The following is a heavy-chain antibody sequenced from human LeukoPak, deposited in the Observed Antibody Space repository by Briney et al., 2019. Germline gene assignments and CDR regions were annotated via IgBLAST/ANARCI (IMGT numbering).Heavy chain of an antibody. J-gene: IGHJ4*02. CDR3: ARDQSGYDILTGYSPLNYFDY. CDR2: INPSGGST. CDR1: GYTFTSYY. D-gene: IGHD3-9*01. V-gene: IGHV1-46*01. Sequence: ASVKVSCRASGYTFTSYYMHWVRQAPGQGLEWMGIINPSGGSTSYAQKFQGRVTMTRDTSTSTVYMELSSLRSEDTAVYYCARDQSGYDILTGYSPLNYFDYWGQGTLVTVSS.